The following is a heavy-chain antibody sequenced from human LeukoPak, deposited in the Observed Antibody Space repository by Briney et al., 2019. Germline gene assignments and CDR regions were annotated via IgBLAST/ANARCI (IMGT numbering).Heavy chain of an antibody. CDR1: GGSISSGGYY. D-gene: IGHD6-13*01. J-gene: IGHJ3*02. CDR3: ASYISAGPSDAFDI. CDR2: IYHSGST. Sequence: PSQTLSLTCTVSGGSISSGGYYWSWIRQPPGKGLEWIGYIYHSGSTYYNPSLKSRVTISVDRSKNQFSLKLSSVTAADTAVYYCASYISAGPSDAFDIWGQGTMVTVSS. V-gene: IGHV4-30-2*01.